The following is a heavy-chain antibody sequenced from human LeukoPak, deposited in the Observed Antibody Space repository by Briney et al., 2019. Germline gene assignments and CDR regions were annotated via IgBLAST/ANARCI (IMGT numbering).Heavy chain of an antibody. V-gene: IGHV3-21*01. D-gene: IGHD5-12*01. Sequence: GGSLRLSCAASGFTVSSNYMSWVRQAPGKGLEWVSSISTMSNYIFYGDSVKGRFTISRDNAKNSVYLQMNSLRPEDTAVYYCSRDRLGGLDLWGQGTLVTVSS. CDR1: GFTVSSNY. J-gene: IGHJ5*02. CDR3: SRDRLGGLDL. CDR2: ISTMSNYI.